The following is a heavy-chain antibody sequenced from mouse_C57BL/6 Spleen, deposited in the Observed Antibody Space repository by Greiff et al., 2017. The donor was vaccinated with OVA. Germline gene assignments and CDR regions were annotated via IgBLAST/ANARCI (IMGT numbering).Heavy chain of an antibody. CDR1: GFTFSSYA. V-gene: IGHV5-4*01. CDR2: ISDGGSYT. J-gene: IGHJ3*01. Sequence: EVQGVESGGGLVKPGGSLKLSCAASGFTFSSYAMSWVRQTPEKRLEWVATISDGGSYTYYPDNVKGRFTISRDNAKNNLYLQMSHLKSEDTAMYYCARDDYDRRGAWFAYWGQGTLVTVSA. D-gene: IGHD2-4*01. CDR3: ARDDYDRRGAWFAY.